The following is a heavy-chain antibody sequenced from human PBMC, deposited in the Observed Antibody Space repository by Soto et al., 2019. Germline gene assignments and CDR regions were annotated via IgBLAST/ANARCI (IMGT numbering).Heavy chain of an antibody. D-gene: IGHD2-2*01. Sequence: PSETLSLTCTVSGGSMISYYWSWIRQPPGRGLEWIGFIYYAGSTKYNPSLNSRVTISVDTSKNQFSLTVTSVTAADTAMYYCARLGGYCSGTSCYGYYGMDVWGQGTTVTVSS. CDR2: IYYAGST. CDR1: GGSMISYY. J-gene: IGHJ6*02. V-gene: IGHV4-59*08. CDR3: ARLGGYCSGTSCYGYYGMDV.